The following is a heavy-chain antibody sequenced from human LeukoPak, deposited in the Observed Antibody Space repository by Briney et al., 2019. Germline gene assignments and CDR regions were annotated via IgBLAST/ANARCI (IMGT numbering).Heavy chain of an antibody. CDR2: IYTSGST. D-gene: IGHD3-3*01. CDR1: GGSISSYY. J-gene: IGHJ6*03. CDR3: ARGCFWSGPQSYYYYYMDV. V-gene: IGHV4-4*07. Sequence: SETLSLTCTVSGGSISSYYWSWIRQPAGKGLEWIGRIYTSGSTNYNPSLKSRVTMSVDTSKNQFSLKLSSVTAADTAVYYCARGCFWSGPQSYYYYYMDVWGKGTTVTVSS.